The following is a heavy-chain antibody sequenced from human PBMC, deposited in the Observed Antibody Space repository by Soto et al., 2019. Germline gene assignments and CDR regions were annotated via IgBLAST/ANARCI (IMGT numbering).Heavy chain of an antibody. CDR1: GFTFSSYA. D-gene: IGHD3-22*01. CDR2: ISGSGGST. V-gene: IGHV3-23*01. CDR3: AKVKIVDPYYFDY. J-gene: IGHJ4*02. Sequence: GGSLRLSCAASGFTFSSYAMSWVRQAPGKGLEWVSAISGSGGSTYYADSVKGRFTISRDNSKNTLYLQMNSLRAVDTAVYYCAKVKIVDPYYFDYWGQGTLVTVSS.